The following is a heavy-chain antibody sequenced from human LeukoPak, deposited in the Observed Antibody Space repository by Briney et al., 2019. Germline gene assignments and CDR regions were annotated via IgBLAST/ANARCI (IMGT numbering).Heavy chain of an antibody. CDR1: GYSFTSYW. CDR2: IYPGDSDT. D-gene: IGHD2-2*01. V-gene: IGHV5-51*01. CDR3: ARHMQGRKRAFDI. Sequence: GESLKISCKGSGYSFTSYWIGWVRQMSGKGLEWMGIIYPGDSDTRYSPSFQGQVTISADKSISTAYLQWSSLKASDTAMYYCARHMQGRKRAFDIWGQGTMVTVSS. J-gene: IGHJ3*02.